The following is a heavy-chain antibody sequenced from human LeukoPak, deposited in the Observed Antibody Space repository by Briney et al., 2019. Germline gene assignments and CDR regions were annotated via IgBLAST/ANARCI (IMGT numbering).Heavy chain of an antibody. V-gene: IGHV3-23*01. CDR3: AKDKDLTKLGYFDY. J-gene: IGHJ4*02. CDR1: GFTFNSYA. CDR2: ISGSGDIT. Sequence: GGSLRLSCAASGFTFNSYAMSWVRQAPGKGLEWVSSISGSGDITDFGDSVKGRFTISRDKSKNTLYLQMNSLRAEDTAVYYCAKDKDLTKLGYFDYWGQGTLVTVSS. D-gene: IGHD3-3*01.